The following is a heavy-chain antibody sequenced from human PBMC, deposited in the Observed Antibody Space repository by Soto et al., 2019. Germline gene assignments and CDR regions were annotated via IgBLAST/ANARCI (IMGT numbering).Heavy chain of an antibody. V-gene: IGHV1-46*01. CDR2: INPSGGST. CDR3: ARAKAIAARSVYFDY. CDR1: GYTFTSYY. J-gene: IGHJ4*02. Sequence: GASVKVSCKASGYTFTSYYMHWVRQAPGQGLEWMGIINPSGGSTSYAQKFQGRVTMTRDTSTSTVYMELSSLRSEDTAVYYCARAKAIAARSVYFDYWGQGTQVTVSS. D-gene: IGHD6-6*01.